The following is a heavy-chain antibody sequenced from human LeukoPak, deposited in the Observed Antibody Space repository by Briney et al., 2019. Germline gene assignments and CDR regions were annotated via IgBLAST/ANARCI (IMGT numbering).Heavy chain of an antibody. CDR2: IYHSGST. CDR1: GYSISSGYY. V-gene: IGHV4-38-2*01. CDR3: ARAMRVDRFFDY. D-gene: IGHD5-12*01. J-gene: IGHJ4*02. Sequence: SETLSLTCAVSGYSISSGYYWGWIRQPPGKGLDWIGSIYHSGSTYYNPSLKSRVTISVDTSKNHFSLQLTSVTAADTAVYYCARAMRVDRFFDYWGQGILVTVSS.